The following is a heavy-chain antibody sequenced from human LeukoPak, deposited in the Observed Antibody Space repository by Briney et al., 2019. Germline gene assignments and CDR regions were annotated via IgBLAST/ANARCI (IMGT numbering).Heavy chain of an antibody. CDR1: GYRFSSYW. V-gene: IGHV5-51*01. CDR3: ASRVAGDYAFDI. Sequence: GESLMISCQASGYRFSSYWICWGRQMPGKSLEWLGVVYPGDSDTRYSPSFQGQVTISADKAISTAYRQWSSLKASDTVMYYCASRVAGDYAFDIWGQGTMVTVSS. D-gene: IGHD6-19*01. J-gene: IGHJ3*02. CDR2: VYPGDSDT.